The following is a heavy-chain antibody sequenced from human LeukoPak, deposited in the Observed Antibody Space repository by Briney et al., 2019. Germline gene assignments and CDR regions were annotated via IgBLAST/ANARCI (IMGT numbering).Heavy chain of an antibody. J-gene: IGHJ4*02. Sequence: GGSLRLSCAASGFTFSSYSMNWVCQAPGKGLEWVSSISSSSSYIYYADSVKGRFTISRDNAKNSLYLQMNSLRAEDTAVYYCASGRQPTSLDYWGQGTLVTVSS. D-gene: IGHD3/OR15-3a*01. CDR3: ASGRQPTSLDY. V-gene: IGHV3-21*01. CDR1: GFTFSSYS. CDR2: ISSSSSYI.